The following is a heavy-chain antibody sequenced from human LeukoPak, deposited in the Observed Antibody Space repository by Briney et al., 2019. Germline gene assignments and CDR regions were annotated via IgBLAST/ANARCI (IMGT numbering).Heavy chain of an antibody. Sequence: SETLSLTCTVSGGSISGYYWNWSRQPPGKGVEWIGNLYYMRGAWYKSSLKSRVTISVDTSKNQFSLKLSSVTAADTAVYYCARTTYYDFWSHRPLYFDYWGQGTLVTVSS. D-gene: IGHD3-3*01. J-gene: IGHJ4*02. CDR2: LYYMRGA. CDR1: GGSISGYY. V-gene: IGHV4-59*01. CDR3: ARTTYYDFWSHRPLYFDY.